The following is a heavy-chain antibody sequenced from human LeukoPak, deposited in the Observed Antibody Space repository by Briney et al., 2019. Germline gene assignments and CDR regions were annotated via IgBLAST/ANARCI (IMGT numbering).Heavy chain of an antibody. J-gene: IGHJ4*02. CDR2: IIPICGKA. Sequence: SVKVSCKASGGTFTSYAISWVRQAPGQGFEWMGRIIPICGKANYAQKFQGRVTITADKPTSTAYRELSSLRSEDTAVYYCARVSFCSGSSCYAGHDYWGQGTLVTVSS. D-gene: IGHD2-15*01. CDR3: ARVSFCSGSSCYAGHDY. V-gene: IGHV1-69*04. CDR1: GGTFTSYA.